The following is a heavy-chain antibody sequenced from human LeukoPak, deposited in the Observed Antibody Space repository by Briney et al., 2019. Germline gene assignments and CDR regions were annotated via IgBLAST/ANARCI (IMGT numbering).Heavy chain of an antibody. CDR1: GFTVSSNY. CDR3: ARANHLGPVVPAATDYYYGMDV. CDR2: IYSGGST. V-gene: IGHV3-53*01. J-gene: IGHJ6*02. D-gene: IGHD2-2*01. Sequence: PGGSLRLSCAASGFTVSSNYMSWVRQAPGKGLEWVSVIYSGGSTYYADSVKGRFTNSRDNSKNTLYLQMNSLRAEDTAVYYCARANHLGPVVPAATDYYYGMDVWGQGTTVTVSS.